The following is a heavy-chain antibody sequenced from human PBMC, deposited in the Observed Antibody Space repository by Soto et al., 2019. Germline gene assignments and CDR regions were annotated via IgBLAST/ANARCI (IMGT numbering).Heavy chain of an antibody. CDR3: ARDNDFWSGPRVGFDP. D-gene: IGHD3-3*01. CDR2: MNPNSGNT. V-gene: IGHV1-8*01. Sequence: GSVKDRWKVFWDNFVHFGIHRVRKANGQGLEWMGWMNPNSGNTGYAQKFQGRVTMTRNTSISTAYMELSSLRSEDTAVYYCARDNDFWSGPRVGFDPWGRGTLVTVSS. J-gene: IGHJ5*02. CDR1: WDNFVHFG.